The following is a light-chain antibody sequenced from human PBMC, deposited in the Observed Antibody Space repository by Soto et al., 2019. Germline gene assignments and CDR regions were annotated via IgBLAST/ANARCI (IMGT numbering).Light chain of an antibody. Sequence: ALTQPASVSGSPGQSITISCTGTSSDVGNNNYVSWYQQNPGKAPKVMICDVTNRPSGVSNRFSGSKSGNTASLTISGLQAEDEADYYCSSFTGSSYVFGTGTKVTVL. CDR1: SSDVGNNNY. CDR2: DVT. J-gene: IGLJ1*01. CDR3: SSFTGSSYV. V-gene: IGLV2-14*01.